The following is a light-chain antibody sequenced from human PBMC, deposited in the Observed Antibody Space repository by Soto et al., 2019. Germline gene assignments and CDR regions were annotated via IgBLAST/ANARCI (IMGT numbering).Light chain of an antibody. CDR1: QGISSW. J-gene: IGKJ3*01. CDR3: QQRSNWPLFT. Sequence: DIQLTQSPSSVSASVGDKVTITCRASQGISSWLAWYQHKPGRAPKLLIYDASNRATGIPARFSGSGSGTDFTLTISSLEPEDFAVYYCQQRSNWPLFTFGPGTKVDIK. CDR2: DAS. V-gene: IGKV1-12*01.